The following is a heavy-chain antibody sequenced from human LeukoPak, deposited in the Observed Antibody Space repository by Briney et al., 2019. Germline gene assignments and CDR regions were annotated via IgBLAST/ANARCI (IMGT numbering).Heavy chain of an antibody. Sequence: GGSLRPSCAASAFTFSSYTMSWVRQAPGQGLEWVSAISNSGGSTYYADSVKGRFTISRDNSKNTVYLQMNSLRAEDTAVYYCAKDGYVSWAYQLSHFDYWGQGTLVTVSS. CDR3: AKDGYVSWAYQLSHFDY. J-gene: IGHJ4*02. CDR2: ISNSGGST. CDR1: AFTFSSYT. V-gene: IGHV3-23*01. D-gene: IGHD2-2*03.